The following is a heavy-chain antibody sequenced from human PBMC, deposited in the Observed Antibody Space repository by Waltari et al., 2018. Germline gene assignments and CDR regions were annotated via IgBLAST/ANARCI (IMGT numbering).Heavy chain of an antibody. CDR1: GFTFSRFS. CDR2: MKQEGRET. CDR3: TRGSGWYHY. D-gene: IGHD6-19*01. Sequence: EVQLVESGGSVVQPGGSLRLSCAASGFTFSRFSMSWVRQAPGKGMGWVATMKQEGRETNYVDSVKGRFTISRDDANNSLYLQMNSLRAEDTALYYCTRGSGWYHYWGQGTLVTVSS. V-gene: IGHV3-7*04. J-gene: IGHJ4*02.